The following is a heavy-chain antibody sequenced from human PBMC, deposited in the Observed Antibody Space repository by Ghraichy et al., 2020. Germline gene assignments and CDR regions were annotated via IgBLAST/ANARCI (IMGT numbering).Heavy chain of an antibody. Sequence: SETLSLTCTVSGGSLSGYYWSWIRRPAGKGLEYIGLIYTNGGTNYNPSLKSRFTVSIDTSKNQFSLQLSSVTAADTAVYYCARASYDNSGTKEDYWGQGTLVTVSS. CDR1: GGSLSGYY. CDR3: ARASYDNSGTKEDY. V-gene: IGHV4-4*07. CDR2: IYTNGGT. J-gene: IGHJ4*02. D-gene: IGHD3-22*01.